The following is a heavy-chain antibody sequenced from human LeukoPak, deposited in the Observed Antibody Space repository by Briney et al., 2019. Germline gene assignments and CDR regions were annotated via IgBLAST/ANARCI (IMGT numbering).Heavy chain of an antibody. CDR1: GYSFTSYW. V-gene: IGHV5-51*01. D-gene: IGHD2-2*01. Sequence: GESLKISCKGSGYSFTSYWIGWVRQMPGKGLEWMGIIYPGDSDTRYSPSFQGQVTISADKSISTAYLQWSSLKASDTAMYYCARPGTLGCSSTSCYPYFDYWGQGTLVTVSS. CDR2: IYPGDSDT. J-gene: IGHJ4*02. CDR3: ARPGTLGCSSTSCYPYFDY.